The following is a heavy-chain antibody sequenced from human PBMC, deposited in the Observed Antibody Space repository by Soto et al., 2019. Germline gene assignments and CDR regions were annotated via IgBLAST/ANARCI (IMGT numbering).Heavy chain of an antibody. CDR3: ARVPSIIASITMIVVVIPYFDY. J-gene: IGHJ4*02. D-gene: IGHD3-22*01. CDR1: GYTFTSYG. CDR2: ISAYNGNT. Sequence: QVQLVQSGAEVKKPGASVKVSCKASGYTFTSYGISWVRQAPGQGLEWMGWISAYNGNTNYAQKLQGRATMTTDTSTSTAYMELRSLRSDDTAVYYCARVPSIIASITMIVVVIPYFDYWGQGTLVTVSS. V-gene: IGHV1-18*01.